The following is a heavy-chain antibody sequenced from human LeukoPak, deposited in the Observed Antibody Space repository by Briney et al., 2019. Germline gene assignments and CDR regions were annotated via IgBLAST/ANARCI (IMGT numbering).Heavy chain of an antibody. D-gene: IGHD6-19*01. J-gene: IGHJ3*02. CDR3: ARDSPKQWLVTDAFDI. CDR1: GFTFSSYS. Sequence: GGSLRLSCAASGFTFSSYSMNWVRQAPGKGLEWVSYISSSSSTIYYADSVKGRLTISRDNAKNSLYLQMNSLRAEGTAVYYCARDSPKQWLVTDAFDIWGQGTVVTVSS. V-gene: IGHV3-48*01. CDR2: ISSSSSTI.